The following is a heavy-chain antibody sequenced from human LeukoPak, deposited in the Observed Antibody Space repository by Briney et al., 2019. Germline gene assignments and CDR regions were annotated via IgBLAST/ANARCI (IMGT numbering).Heavy chain of an antibody. CDR1: GFPFSSDA. CDR2: LRNDATYS. D-gene: IGHD1-26*01. V-gene: IGHV3-30*02. CDR3: ASGGPTRGTLDD. J-gene: IGHJ4*02. Sequence: GGSLSLSCAASGFPFSSDAMYWVRQSPDKGLQWVAYLRNDATYSNYADSVRGRFTISRDNSKNTLDLQMSSLRVEDTAVYYCASGGPTRGTLDDWGQATLVTVSS.